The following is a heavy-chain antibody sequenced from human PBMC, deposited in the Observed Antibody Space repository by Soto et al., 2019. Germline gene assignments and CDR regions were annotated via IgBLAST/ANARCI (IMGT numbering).Heavy chain of an antibody. J-gene: IGHJ4*02. CDR2: ISYDGSNK. V-gene: IGHV3-30-3*01. CDR3: ARPGSGYDLNY. D-gene: IGHD5-12*01. Sequence: QVQLVESGGGVVQPGRSLRLSCAASGFTFSSYAMHWVRQAPGKGLEWVAVISYDGSNKYYADSVKGRFTISRDNSKNTLYLQMNRLRAEDTAVYYCARPGSGYDLNYWGQGTLVTVSS. CDR1: GFTFSSYA.